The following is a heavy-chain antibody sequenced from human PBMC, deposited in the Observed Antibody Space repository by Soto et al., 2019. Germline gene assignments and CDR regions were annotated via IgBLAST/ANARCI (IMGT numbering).Heavy chain of an antibody. CDR3: ARYRSWGTGCFDY. CDR2: IYYSGST. V-gene: IGHV4-59*08. D-gene: IGHD3-16*01. J-gene: IGHJ4*02. CDR1: GGSISSYY. Sequence: SETLSLTCTVSGGSISSYYWSWIRQPPGKGLEWIGYIYYSGSTNYNPSLKSRVTISVDTSKNQFSLKLSSVTAADTAVYYCARYRSWGTGCFDYWGQGTLVTVSS.